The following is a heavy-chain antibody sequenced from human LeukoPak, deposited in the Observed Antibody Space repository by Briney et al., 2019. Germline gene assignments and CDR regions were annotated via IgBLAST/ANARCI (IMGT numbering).Heavy chain of an antibody. CDR1: GFTFSSYS. CDR3: ARGSRDVWWLLSFYFDS. V-gene: IGHV3-21*01. D-gene: IGHD5-12*01. Sequence: GGSLILSCAASGFTFSSYSMNWVRQAPGKGLEWVSSISSSSSYIYYADSVKGRFTISRDNAKNSLYLQMNSLRAEDTAVYYCARGSRDVWWLLSFYFDSWGQGTLVTVSS. CDR2: ISSSSSYI. J-gene: IGHJ4*02.